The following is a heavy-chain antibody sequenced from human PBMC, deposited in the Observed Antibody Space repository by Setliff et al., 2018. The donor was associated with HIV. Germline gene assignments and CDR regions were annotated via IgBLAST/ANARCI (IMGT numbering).Heavy chain of an antibody. V-gene: IGHV1-2*06. J-gene: IGHJ6*03. CDR3: ARAGRSGSYNHYYYYYMDV. Sequence: ASVKVSCKASGYKFTCHHIQWMRQAPGQGLEWMGRINPNMGDTQYAQKFQGRIIMTRDTSINTVYMELSSLTSDDTALYYCARAGRSGSYNHYYYYYMDVWGKGTTVTVSS. CDR2: INPNMGDT. D-gene: IGHD1-26*01. CDR1: GYKFTCHH.